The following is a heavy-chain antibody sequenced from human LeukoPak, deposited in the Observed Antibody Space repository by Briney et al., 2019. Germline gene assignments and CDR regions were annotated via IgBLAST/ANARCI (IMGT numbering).Heavy chain of an antibody. J-gene: IGHJ3*02. CDR1: GGSISSYY. CDR2: IYYGGST. D-gene: IGHD1-26*01. CDR3: ASDSGSNGAFDI. V-gene: IGHV4-59*01. Sequence: PSETLSLTCTVSGGSISSYYWSWIRQPPGKGLEWIGCIYYGGSTTYNPSLKSRVTISVDTSKNQLSLKLSSVTAADTAVYYCASDSGSNGAFDIWGEGTMVTVSS.